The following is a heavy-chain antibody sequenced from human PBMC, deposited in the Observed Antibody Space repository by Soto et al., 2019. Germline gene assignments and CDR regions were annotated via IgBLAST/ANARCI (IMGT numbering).Heavy chain of an antibody. CDR2: IYYSGST. D-gene: IGHD2-2*01. CDR3: ASGYCSSTSCYWRDYYYYMDV. V-gene: IGHV4-59*02. Sequence: SETLSLTCTVSGGSVSSYYWSWIRQSPGKGLEWIGYIYYSGSTKYKPSLKSRVTISVDKSKNQFSLKLSSVTAADTAVYYCASGYCSSTSCYWRDYYYYMDVWGKGTTVTVSS. J-gene: IGHJ6*03. CDR1: GGSVSSYY.